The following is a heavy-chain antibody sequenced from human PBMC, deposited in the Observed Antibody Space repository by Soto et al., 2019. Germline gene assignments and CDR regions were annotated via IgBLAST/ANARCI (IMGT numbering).Heavy chain of an antibody. CDR3: AREPGGGYYGSGFYYYGMDV. Sequence: QVQLVESGGGVVQPGRSLRLSCAASGFTFSSYAMHWVRQAPGKGLEGVAVISYDGSNKYYADSVKGRFTISRDNSKNTLYLQMNSLRAEDTAVYYCAREPGGGYYGSGFYYYGMDVWGQGTTVTVSS. V-gene: IGHV3-30-3*01. D-gene: IGHD3-10*01. J-gene: IGHJ6*02. CDR2: ISYDGSNK. CDR1: GFTFSSYA.